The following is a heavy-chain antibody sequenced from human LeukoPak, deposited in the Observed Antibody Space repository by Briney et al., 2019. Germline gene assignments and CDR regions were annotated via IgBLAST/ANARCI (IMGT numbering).Heavy chain of an antibody. CDR1: GFTFSSYS. CDR2: ISSSSSYI. D-gene: IGHD1-26*01. V-gene: IGHV3-21*01. Sequence: PGGSLRLSCAASGFTFSSYSRNWVRQAPGKGLEWVAFISSSSSYIYYADSVKGRFTISRDNAKNSLYLQMNSLGAEDTAVYYCARDGGSYFDFWGQGTLVTVSS. CDR3: ARDGGSYFDF. J-gene: IGHJ4*02.